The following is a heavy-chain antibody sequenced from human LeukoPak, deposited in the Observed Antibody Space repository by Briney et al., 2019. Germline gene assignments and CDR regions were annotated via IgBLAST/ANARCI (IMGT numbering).Heavy chain of an antibody. CDR2: ISYSGST. D-gene: IGHD3-22*01. CDR3: ARHPSGGGHYFPSLYLDY. J-gene: IGHJ4*02. V-gene: IGHV4-39*01. Sequence: SETLSLTCAVSGGSISSSNHYWGWIRQPPGKGLEWIGTISYSGSTYYQQSLKSRVTISVDTSKNQFSLKLSSVTAADTAVYYCARHPSGGGHYFPSLYLDYWGQGTLVTVSS. CDR1: GGSISSSNHY.